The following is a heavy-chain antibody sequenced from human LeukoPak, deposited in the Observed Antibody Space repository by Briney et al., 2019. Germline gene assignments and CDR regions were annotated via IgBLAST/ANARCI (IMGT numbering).Heavy chain of an antibody. Sequence: GGSLRLSCAASGFTFSDYYMSWIRQAPGKGLEWVSYISSSGSTIYYADSVKGRSTISRDNAKNSLYLQMNSLRAEDTAFYYCAREGVVVGRDFDYWGQGTLVTVSS. D-gene: IGHD2-15*01. J-gene: IGHJ4*02. CDR3: AREGVVVGRDFDY. CDR2: ISSSGSTI. CDR1: GFTFSDYY. V-gene: IGHV3-11*04.